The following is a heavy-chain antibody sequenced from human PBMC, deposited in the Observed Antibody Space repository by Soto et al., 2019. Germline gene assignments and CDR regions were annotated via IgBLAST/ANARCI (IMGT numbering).Heavy chain of an antibody. CDR1: GGSIISGGSS. CDR3: ARGEGTSTGYYFDN. V-gene: IGHV4-30-2*01. Sequence: QLQLQESGSGLVKPSQTLSLTCAVSGGSIISGGSSWSWIRQPPGKGLEWIGYIFHTGTTYYNPSLKRRVIISGDRSKDQFSLKLSSVTAADTAVYYCARGEGTSTGYYFDNWGQGTLVTVSS. CDR2: IFHTGTT. J-gene: IGHJ4*02. D-gene: IGHD1-1*01.